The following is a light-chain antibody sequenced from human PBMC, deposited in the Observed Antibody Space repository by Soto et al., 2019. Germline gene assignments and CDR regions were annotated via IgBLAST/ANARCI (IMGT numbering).Light chain of an antibody. Sequence: DIQMTQSPSSLSASVGDRVTITCRASQSISSYLNWYQQKPGKAPKLLIYAASSLQSGVPSRFSGSGSGTNFTPTTMCLQPHDFGTYSCQHSYSPPGTFGQGTKVEVK. J-gene: IGKJ1*01. V-gene: IGKV1-39*01. CDR2: AAS. CDR1: QSISSY. CDR3: QHSYSPPGT.